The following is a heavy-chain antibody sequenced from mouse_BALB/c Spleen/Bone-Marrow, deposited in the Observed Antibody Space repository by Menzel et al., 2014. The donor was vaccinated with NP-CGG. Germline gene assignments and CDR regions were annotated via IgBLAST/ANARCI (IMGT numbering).Heavy chain of an antibody. CDR1: GFTFSSHG. D-gene: IGHD2-1*01. J-gene: IGHJ1*01. CDR2: INSNGGST. V-gene: IGHV5-6-3*01. Sequence: EVHLVESGGGLVQPGGSLKLSCAASGFTFSSHGMSWVRQTPDKRLELVATINSNGGSTYYPDSVKGRFTISRDNAKNTLYLQMSSLKSEDTAMYYCARPYGNWYFDVWGAGTTVTVSS. CDR3: ARPYGNWYFDV.